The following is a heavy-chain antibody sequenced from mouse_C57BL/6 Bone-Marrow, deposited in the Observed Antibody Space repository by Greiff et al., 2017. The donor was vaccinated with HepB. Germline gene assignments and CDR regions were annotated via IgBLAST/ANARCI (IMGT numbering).Heavy chain of an antibody. CDR2: ISYDGSN. D-gene: IGHD2-2*01. V-gene: IGHV3-6*01. J-gene: IGHJ3*01. CDR3: AKGDGYDEFAY. CDR1: GYSITSGYY. Sequence: EVQVVESGPGLVKPSQSLSLTCSVTGYSITSGYYWNWIRQFPGNQLEWMGYISYDGSNNYNQSLKNRISITRDTSKNQFFLKLNAVTTEDTATYYGAKGDGYDEFAYWGQVTLVTVSA.